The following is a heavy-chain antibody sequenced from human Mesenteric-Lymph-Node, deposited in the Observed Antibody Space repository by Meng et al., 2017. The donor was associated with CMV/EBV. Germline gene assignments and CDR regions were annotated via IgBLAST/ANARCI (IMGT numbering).Heavy chain of an antibody. J-gene: IGHJ3*01. Sequence: SETLSLTCTVSGGSVSSGSYYWSWIRQPPGKGLEWIGYIYYSGSTNYNPSLKSRVTISVDTSKNQFSLNLTSVTAADTAVYYCARVFGYDFWSGYSYAFDFWGQGTMVTVSS. V-gene: IGHV4-61*01. CDR1: GGSVSSGSYY. CDR2: IYYSGST. D-gene: IGHD3/OR15-3a*01. CDR3: ARVFGYDFWSGYSYAFDF.